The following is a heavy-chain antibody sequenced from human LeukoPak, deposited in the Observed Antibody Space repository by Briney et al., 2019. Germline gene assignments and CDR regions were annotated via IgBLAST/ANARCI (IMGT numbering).Heavy chain of an antibody. CDR2: INPSGGST. V-gene: IGHV1-46*03. J-gene: IGHJ4*02. Sequence: GASVKVSCKASGYTFTIYYMHWVRQAPGQGLEWMGIINPSGGSTSYAQKFQGRVTMTRDTSTSTVYMELSSLRSEDTAVYYCARVLYDFWSGTDRYFDYWGQGTLVTVSS. D-gene: IGHD3-3*01. CDR1: GYTFTIYY. CDR3: ARVLYDFWSGTDRYFDY.